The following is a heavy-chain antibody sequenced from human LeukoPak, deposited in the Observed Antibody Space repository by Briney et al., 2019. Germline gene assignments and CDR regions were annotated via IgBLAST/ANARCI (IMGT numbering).Heavy chain of an antibody. CDR3: ARHAEGTWKHLDS. J-gene: IGHJ4*02. D-gene: IGHD1-7*01. CDR1: GYSFSTYW. CDR2: VYPGDSNT. Sequence: GESLKISCKGSGYSFSTYWIAWVRQMPGKGLEWMGIVYPGDSNTRYSPSFEGQVTISADKSINTAYLQWSSLQPSDTAIYYCARHAEGTWKHLDSWGQGTLVTVSS. V-gene: IGHV5-51*01.